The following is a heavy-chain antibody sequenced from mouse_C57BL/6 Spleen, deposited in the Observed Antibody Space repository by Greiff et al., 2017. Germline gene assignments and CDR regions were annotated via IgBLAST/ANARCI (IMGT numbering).Heavy chain of an antibody. CDR2: IRSGGAYI. Sequence: EVKLVESGEGLVKPGGSLKLSCAASGFPFSSYAMSWVRQTPEKRLELVAYIRSGGAYIYYADTVKGRFTISRDNARTTLYLQMSSLKSEDTAMYYCTRLYGSSHPALFAYWGQGTLVTVAA. D-gene: IGHD1-1*01. CDR1: GFPFSSYA. J-gene: IGHJ3*01. CDR3: TRLYGSSHPALFAY. V-gene: IGHV5-9-1*02.